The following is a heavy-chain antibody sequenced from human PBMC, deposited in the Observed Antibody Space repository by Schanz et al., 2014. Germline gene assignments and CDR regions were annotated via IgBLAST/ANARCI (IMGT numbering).Heavy chain of an antibody. Sequence: VQLEQSGAEVKKPGASVKVSCTASGYTFTSYDINWVRQAPGQGLEWLGWMNPNSGNPGFAQKFRGRVTMTRNTSMSTAYMELRSLRSDDTAVYYCARGGYSSGWYDRDIAHFDYWGQGTLVTVSS. CDR3: ARGGYSSGWYDRDIAHFDY. D-gene: IGHD6-19*01. V-gene: IGHV1-8*01. J-gene: IGHJ4*02. CDR1: GYTFTSYD. CDR2: MNPNSGNP.